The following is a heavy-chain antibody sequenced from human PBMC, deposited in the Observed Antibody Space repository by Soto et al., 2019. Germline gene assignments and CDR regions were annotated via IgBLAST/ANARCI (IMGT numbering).Heavy chain of an antibody. V-gene: IGHV4-4*07. CDR1: GGSFSSHY. D-gene: IGHD2-2*01. CDR2: IYPTGST. Sequence: QVQLQESGPGLVKPSETLSLSCTVSGGSFSSHYCNWVRESAGKGLEWIGRIYPTGSTTYNPSLKCRLTMSEDKSKHQVSLRLTSMTAADTAVYFCATGRSEVVPGAMDTWGQGTLVTVSS. CDR3: ATGRSEVVPGAMDT. J-gene: IGHJ5*02.